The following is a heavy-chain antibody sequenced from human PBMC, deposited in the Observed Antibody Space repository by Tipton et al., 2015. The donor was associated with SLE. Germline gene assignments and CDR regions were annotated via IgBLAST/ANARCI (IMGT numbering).Heavy chain of an antibody. Sequence: TLSLTCAVYGGSFSGYYWSWIRQPPGKGLEWIGEINHSGGTNYNPSLKSRVTISVDTSKNQFSLKLYSVTAADTAVYYCARGSNSRYDYYGMDVWGQGTTVTVSS. CDR2: INHSGGT. D-gene: IGHD4-11*01. CDR3: ARGSNSRYDYYGMDV. CDR1: GGSFSGYY. J-gene: IGHJ6*02. V-gene: IGHV4-34*01.